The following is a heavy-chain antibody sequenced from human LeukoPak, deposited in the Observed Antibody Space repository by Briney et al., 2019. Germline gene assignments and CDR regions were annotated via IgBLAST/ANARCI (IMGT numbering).Heavy chain of an antibody. CDR2: ISYDGSNK. J-gene: IGHJ4*02. CDR1: GFTFSSYA. Sequence: GGSLRLSCAASGFTFSSYATHWVRQAPGKGLEWVAVISYDGSNKYYADSVKGRFTISRDNSKNTLYLQMNSLRAEDTAVYYCAKEDQMYDFWSGYLSPYYFDYWGQGTLVTVSS. V-gene: IGHV3-30-3*01. D-gene: IGHD3-3*01. CDR3: AKEDQMYDFWSGYLSPYYFDY.